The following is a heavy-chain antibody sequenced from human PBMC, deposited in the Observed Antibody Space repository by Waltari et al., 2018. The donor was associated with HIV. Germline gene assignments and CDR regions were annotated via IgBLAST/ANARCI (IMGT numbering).Heavy chain of an antibody. J-gene: IGHJ4*02. CDR3: ARVRRPSGGYDLSY. D-gene: IGHD1-26*01. V-gene: IGHV1-8*01. Sequence: QLPQAGAEVKKPRASVKVSCTPPGHHFHSYDLLWVRQATEQGLEWMGWMNPHRGTTAYAQKFQGRVTMTRNTSITTAYMELSSLRSEDTAVYYCARVRRPSGGYDLSYWGQGTLVTVSS. CDR2: MNPHRGTT. CDR1: GHHFHSYD.